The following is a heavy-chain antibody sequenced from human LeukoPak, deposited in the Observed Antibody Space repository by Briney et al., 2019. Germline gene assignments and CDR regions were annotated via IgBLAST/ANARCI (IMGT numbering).Heavy chain of an antibody. CDR1: GASISSYY. CDR3: ARRVASPGRYYFDY. CDR2: IFHSGST. V-gene: IGHV4-59*01. D-gene: IGHD6-13*01. Sequence: SETLSLTCTVSGASISSYYWTWIRQPPGKGLEWIGNIFHSGSTNYNPSLKSRVTISIEASKNQFSLRLSSVTAADTAAYYCARRVASPGRYYFDYWGQGTLVTVSS. J-gene: IGHJ4*02.